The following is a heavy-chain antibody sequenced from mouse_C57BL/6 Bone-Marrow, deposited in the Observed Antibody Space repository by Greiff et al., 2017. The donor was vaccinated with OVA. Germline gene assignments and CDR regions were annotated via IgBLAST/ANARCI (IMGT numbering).Heavy chain of an antibody. V-gene: IGHV1-72*01. CDR3: ARSGRLRRGYAMDY. CDR2: IDPNSGGT. Sequence: VQLQQSGAELVKPGASVKLSCKASGYTFTSYWMHWVKQRPGRGLEWIGRIDPNSGGTKYNEKFKSKATLTVDKPSSTAYMQLSSLTSEDSADYYCARSGRLRRGYAMDYWGQGTSVTVSS. CDR1: GYTFTSYW. J-gene: IGHJ4*01. D-gene: IGHD2-4*01.